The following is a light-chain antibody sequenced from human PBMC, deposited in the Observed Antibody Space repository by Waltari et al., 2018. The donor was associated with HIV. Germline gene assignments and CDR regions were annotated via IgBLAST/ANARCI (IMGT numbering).Light chain of an antibody. Sequence: VVMTQSPLSLPVTLEQPASISCRSSQSLVYTDGNTYLSWFQQRPGQSPRRLIYKVSNRDSGVPDRFSGSGSGTDFTLKISRVEAEDVGVYFCMEGTYWPYIFGQGTKLEI. CDR3: MEGTYWPYI. CDR1: QSLVYTDGNTY. J-gene: IGKJ2*01. V-gene: IGKV2-30*01. CDR2: KVS.